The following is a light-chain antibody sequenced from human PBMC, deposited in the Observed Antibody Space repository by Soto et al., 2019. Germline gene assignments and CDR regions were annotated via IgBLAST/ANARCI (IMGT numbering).Light chain of an antibody. CDR1: QSISSW. CDR2: DAS. CDR3: QQYNSYPYP. V-gene: IGKV1-5*01. J-gene: IGKJ2*01. Sequence: DIQMAQSPSTLSASVGDRVTITCRASQSISSWLAWYQQKPGKAPKLLIYDASSLESGVPSRFSGSGSGTEFTLTISSLQPDDSATYYRQQYNSYPYPFGYGP.